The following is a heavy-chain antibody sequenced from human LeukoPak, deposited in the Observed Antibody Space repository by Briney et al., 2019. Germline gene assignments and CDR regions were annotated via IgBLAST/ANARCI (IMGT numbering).Heavy chain of an antibody. CDR1: GFTFSSYG. CDR3: AKDGLGYCSSTSCIRTHFDY. V-gene: IGHV3-30*02. D-gene: IGHD2-2*01. J-gene: IGHJ4*02. CDR2: IRYDGGNK. Sequence: GGSLRLSCAASGFTFSSYGMHWVRQAPGKGLEWVAFIRYDGGNKYYADSVKGRFTISRDNSKNTLYLQMNSLRAEDTAVYYCAKDGLGYCSSTSCIRTHFDYWGQGTLVTVSS.